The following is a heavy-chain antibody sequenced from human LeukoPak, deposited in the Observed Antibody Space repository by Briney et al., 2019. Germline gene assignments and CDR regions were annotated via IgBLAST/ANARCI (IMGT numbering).Heavy chain of an antibody. CDR1: GYTFTSYY. J-gene: IGHJ3*02. CDR2: INPSGGST. V-gene: IGHV1-46*01. CDR3: ARDREEYSSSWYVAFDI. Sequence: ASVKVSCKASGYTFTSYYMHWVRQAPGQGLEWMGIINPSGGSTSYAQKFQGRVTITADESTSTAYMELSSLRSEDTAVYYCARDREEYSSSWYVAFDIWGQGTMVTVSS. D-gene: IGHD6-13*01.